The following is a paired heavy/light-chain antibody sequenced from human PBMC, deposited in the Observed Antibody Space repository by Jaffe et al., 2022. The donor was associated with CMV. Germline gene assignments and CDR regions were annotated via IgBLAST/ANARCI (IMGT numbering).Heavy chain of an antibody. J-gene: IGHJ4*02. CDR3: TTWDGVR. D-gene: IGHD1-26*01. CDR1: GVTINNVQ. Sequence: EVQLVQSGGGLVKPGGSLRLSCAASGVTINNVQMTWVRQVPGRGLEWVGRIKSKSDGGTTEYAAPVKDRFSISSEDSKNTLYLQMNDLKMEDTAVYYCTTWDGVRWGQGTLVTVSS. V-gene: IGHV3-15*05. CDR2: IKSKSDGGTT.
Light chain of an antibody. CDR1: QIVSNSF. CDR3: QQYQISPRT. V-gene: IGKV3-20*01. Sequence: DIVLTQSPGTLSLSPGERATLSCGTSQIVSNSFIAWYQQKDGQAPRLLIYGASHRATGIPDRFSGSGSGTDFTLTISRLEPEDFAVYYCQQYQISPRTFGQGTKVDI. CDR2: GAS. J-gene: IGKJ1*01.